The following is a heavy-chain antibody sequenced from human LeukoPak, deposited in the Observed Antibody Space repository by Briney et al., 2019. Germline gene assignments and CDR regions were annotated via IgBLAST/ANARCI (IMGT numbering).Heavy chain of an antibody. J-gene: IGHJ4*02. CDR1: GFTFSSYG. Sequence: GGSLRLSCAASGFTFSSYGMHWVPQAPGKGLEWVALIWYDGTNKYYADSVKGRFTISRDSSKNTLYLQMNNLRAEDTAVYYCARGPYYYDISGSPRGDYWGQGTLVTVSS. CDR2: IWYDGTNK. V-gene: IGHV3-33*01. D-gene: IGHD3-22*01. CDR3: ARGPYYYDISGSPRGDY.